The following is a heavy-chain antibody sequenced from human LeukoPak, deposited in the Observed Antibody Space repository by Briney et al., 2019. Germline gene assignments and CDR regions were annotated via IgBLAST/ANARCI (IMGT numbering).Heavy chain of an antibody. J-gene: IGHJ4*02. CDR3: ARALVAPPWDFYS. V-gene: IGHV3-66*01. CDR1: GFTVSSNY. CDR2: IYSGGST. Sequence: GGSLRLSCAASGFTVSSNYMSWVRQAPGKGLEWVSVIYSGGSTSYSDSVKGRFSISRANPKTTLYLQMNSLRAEDTAVYFCARALVAPPWDFYSWGQGTLVTVSS. D-gene: IGHD5-12*01.